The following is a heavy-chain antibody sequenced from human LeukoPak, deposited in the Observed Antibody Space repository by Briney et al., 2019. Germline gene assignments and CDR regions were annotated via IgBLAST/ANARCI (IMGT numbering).Heavy chain of an antibody. D-gene: IGHD3-9*01. V-gene: IGHV4-39*01. CDR2: IYYSGST. Sequence: SETLSLTCTVSGGSISSSSSYWGWIRQPPGMGLEYIGSIYYSGSTYYNPSLKSRVSISVDTSKNQFSLKLSSVTAADTAVYYCARHYYFDYLFRWFDPWGQGTLVTVSS. CDR3: ARHYYFDYLFRWFDP. J-gene: IGHJ5*02. CDR1: GGSISSSSSY.